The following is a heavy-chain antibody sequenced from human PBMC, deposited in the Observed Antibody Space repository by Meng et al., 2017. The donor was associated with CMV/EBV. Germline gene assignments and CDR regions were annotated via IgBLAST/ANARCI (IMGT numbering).Heavy chain of an antibody. V-gene: IGHV4-39*07. Sequence: AVSGGSISSSSYYWGWLRQPPGKGLERIGSIYYSGSTYYNPSLKSRVTISVDTSKNQFSLKLSSVTAADTAVYYCARRYGSTNWFDPWGQGTLVTVSS. CDR3: ARRYGSTNWFDP. D-gene: IGHD4-17*01. CDR1: GGSISSSSYY. CDR2: IYYSGST. J-gene: IGHJ5*02.